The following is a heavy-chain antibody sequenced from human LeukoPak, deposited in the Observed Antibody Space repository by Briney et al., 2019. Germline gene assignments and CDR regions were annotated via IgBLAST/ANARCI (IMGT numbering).Heavy chain of an antibody. CDR2: ISSNGDNT. J-gene: IGHJ4*02. CDR3: VRGTGY. V-gene: IGHV3-64D*06. CDR1: GFTFSTYV. Sequence: PGGTLRLSCSVSGFTFSTYVMHWVRQAPGKGLEYVSAISSNGDNTYSADSVKGRFTISRDNSKNTLYLQMSILRADDTAVYHCVRGTGYWGQGTLVTVSS.